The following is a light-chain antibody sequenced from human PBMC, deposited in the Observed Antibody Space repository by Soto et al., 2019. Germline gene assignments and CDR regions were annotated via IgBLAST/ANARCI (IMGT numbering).Light chain of an antibody. J-gene: IGKJ2*01. CDR2: GAS. CDR3: QQHNNWPPYS. V-gene: IGKV3-15*01. Sequence: EIVMTQSPATLSVSPGERATLSCRASQSVSNNLAWYQQKPGQAPRLLIYGASTRAAGIPARFSGSGSGTEFTLTISSLQSEDFAVYYCQQHNNWPPYSFGQGTKLEIK. CDR1: QSVSNN.